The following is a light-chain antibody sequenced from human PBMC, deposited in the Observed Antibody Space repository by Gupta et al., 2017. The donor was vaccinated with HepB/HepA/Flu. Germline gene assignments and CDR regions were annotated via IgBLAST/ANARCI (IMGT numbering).Light chain of an antibody. CDR3: QQSDSTPRT. CDR1: QSISSY. Sequence: DIHMTQSPSSLSASVVDRVTITFRASQSISSYLNWYQQKPGKAPKLLIYAASSLQSGVPSRFSDSGSGTDFTLTIRTRQPEDFATYYCQQSDSTPRTFGQGTKVENK. V-gene: IGKV1-39*01. CDR2: AAS. J-gene: IGKJ1*01.